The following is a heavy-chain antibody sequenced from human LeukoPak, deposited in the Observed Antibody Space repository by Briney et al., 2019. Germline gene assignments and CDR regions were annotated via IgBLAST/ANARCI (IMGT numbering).Heavy chain of an antibody. D-gene: IGHD3-9*01. Sequence: ASVKVSCKASGYTFTSYGISWVRQAPGQGLEWMGWISAYNGNTNYAQKLQGRVTMTTDTSTSTAYMELRSLRSDDTAVYYCARIGNFTPRYFDWLLPSPYYYYYMDVWGKGTTVTISS. CDR3: ARIGNFTPRYFDWLLPSPYYYYYMDV. CDR2: ISAYNGNT. V-gene: IGHV1-18*01. CDR1: GYTFTSYG. J-gene: IGHJ6*03.